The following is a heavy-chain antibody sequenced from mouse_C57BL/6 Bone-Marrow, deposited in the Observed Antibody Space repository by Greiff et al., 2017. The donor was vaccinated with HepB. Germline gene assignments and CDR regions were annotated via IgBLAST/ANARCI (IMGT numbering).Heavy chain of an antibody. J-gene: IGHJ2*01. CDR2: ISYDGSN. D-gene: IGHD1-1*01. CDR1: GYSITSGYY. Sequence: EVKLMESGPGLVKPSQSLSLTCSVTGYSITSGYYWNWIRQFPGNKLEWMGYISYDGSNNYNPSLKNRISITRDTSKNQCFLKLNSVTTEDTATYYCARVITTVVAPFDYWGQGTTLTVSS. CDR3: ARVITTVVAPFDY. V-gene: IGHV3-6*01.